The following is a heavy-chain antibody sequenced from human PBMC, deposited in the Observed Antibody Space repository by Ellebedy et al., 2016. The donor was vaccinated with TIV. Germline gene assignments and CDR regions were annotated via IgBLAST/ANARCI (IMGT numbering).Heavy chain of an antibody. D-gene: IGHD3-10*01. CDR2: IFWDDDK. CDR1: GFFLTTTGVG. CDR3: ARSDYYGSGRTIDY. J-gene: IGHJ4*02. V-gene: IGHV2-5*02. Sequence: SGPTLVKPTQTLTLTCTFSGFFLTTTGVGVGWIRQPPGRALEWFALIFWDDDKRYSPSLKSRVSITKDTSKNQVVLTMTNMDPVDTATYYCARSDYYGSGRTIDYWGQGILVTVSS.